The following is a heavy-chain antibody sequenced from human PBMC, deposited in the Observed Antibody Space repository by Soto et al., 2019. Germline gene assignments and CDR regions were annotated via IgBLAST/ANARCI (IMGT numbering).Heavy chain of an antibody. V-gene: IGHV4-31*03. CDR1: GGSISSGGYY. J-gene: IGHJ5*02. CDR3: ARVPVAPENWFDP. D-gene: IGHD2-21*01. Sequence: QVQLQESGPGLVKPSQTLSLSCTVSGGSISSGGYYWSWIRQHPGKGLEWIGYIHHIGSTYYNPSLKSRVAISVDTSQNQFSLRLRSVTAADTAMYYCARVPVAPENWFDPWGQGTLVTVSA. CDR2: IHHIGST.